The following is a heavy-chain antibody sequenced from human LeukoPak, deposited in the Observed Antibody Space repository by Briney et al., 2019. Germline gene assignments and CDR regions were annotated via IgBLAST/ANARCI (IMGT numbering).Heavy chain of an antibody. D-gene: IGHD5-18*01. V-gene: IGHV3-30*04. CDR3: TRVWEIQLWSELFDY. CDR2: ISYDGSNK. J-gene: IGHJ4*02. Sequence: GRSLRLSCAASGFTFSRYAMHWVRQGPGKGLEWVAAISYDGSNKKYADSVKGRFTISRDNSKNTLYLQMNSLRTEDTAVYYCTRVWEIQLWSELFDYWGQGTLVTVSS. CDR1: GFTFSRYA.